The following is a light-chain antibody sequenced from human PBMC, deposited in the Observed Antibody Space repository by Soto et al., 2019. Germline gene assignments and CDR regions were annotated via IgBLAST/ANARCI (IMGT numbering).Light chain of an antibody. V-gene: IGKV3-11*01. CDR2: DAS. Sequence: EIVLTQSPGTLSLSPGERGTLSCRASQNLGTLYLAWFQQKSGQAPRLLISDASNRATGIPARFSGSGSEADFTLTISSLEPEDSAVYYCQQRSNWPSLTFGGGTKVDIK. CDR3: QQRSNWPSLT. J-gene: IGKJ4*01. CDR1: QNLGTLY.